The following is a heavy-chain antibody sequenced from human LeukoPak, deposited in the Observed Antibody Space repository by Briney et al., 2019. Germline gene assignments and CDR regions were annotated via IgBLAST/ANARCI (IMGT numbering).Heavy chain of an antibody. Sequence: SETLSLTCTVSGGSISSSSYYWGWIRQPPGKGLEWIGSIYYSGSTYYNPSLKSRVTISVDTSKNQFSLKLSSVTAADTAVYYCAGQEGGYYCMDYWGQGTLVTVSS. J-gene: IGHJ4*02. CDR2: IYYSGST. CDR3: AGQEGGYYCMDY. V-gene: IGHV4-39*07. D-gene: IGHD3-22*01. CDR1: GGSISSSSYY.